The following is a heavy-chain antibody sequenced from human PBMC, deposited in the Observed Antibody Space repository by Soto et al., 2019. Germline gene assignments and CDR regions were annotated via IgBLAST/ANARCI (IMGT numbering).Heavy chain of an antibody. CDR2: ISGSGGST. J-gene: IGHJ4*02. V-gene: IGHV3-23*01. D-gene: IGHD3-3*01. CDR1: GFTFSSYA. CDR3: AKDLVSIFGVAPDY. Sequence: EVQLLESGGGLVQPGGSLRLSCAASGFTFSSYAMSWVRQAPGKGLEWVSAISGSGGSTDYADSVKGRFTISRDNSKNTLYLQMNSLRAEDTALYYCAKDLVSIFGVAPDYWGQGTRVTVSS.